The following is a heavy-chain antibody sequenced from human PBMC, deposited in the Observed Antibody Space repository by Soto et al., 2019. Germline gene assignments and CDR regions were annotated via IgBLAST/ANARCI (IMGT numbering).Heavy chain of an antibody. CDR2: INSDGSST. V-gene: IGHV3-74*01. CDR1: GFTFSTYW. D-gene: IGHD2-21*02. J-gene: IGHJ4*02. CDR3: ARDNCNSN. Sequence: PGWSLRLSCASSGFTFSTYWMHWVRQAPGKGLVWVSRINSDGSSTNYADSVKGRFAILRGNAKNTLYLQMNSLRAADTAVYYRARDNCNSNWGQGTLVTVSP.